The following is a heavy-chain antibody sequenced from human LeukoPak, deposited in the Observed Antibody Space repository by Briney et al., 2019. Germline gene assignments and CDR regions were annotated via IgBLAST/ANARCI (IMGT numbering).Heavy chain of an antibody. CDR3: ARTEGTVAYDS. Sequence: PGGSLRLSCAASGFTFSNYWMHWVRQAPGTGLVWVSRISSARSGTTYADSVRGRFTIPRDNATNTLYLQVHSLRAEDTAVYYCARTEGTVAYDSWGQGTLITVSS. V-gene: IGHV3-74*01. J-gene: IGHJ5*01. D-gene: IGHD4-23*01. CDR2: ISSARSGT. CDR1: GFTFSNYW.